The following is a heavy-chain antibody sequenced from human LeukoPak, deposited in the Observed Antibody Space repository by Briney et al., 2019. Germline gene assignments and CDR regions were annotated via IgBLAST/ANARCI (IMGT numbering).Heavy chain of an antibody. Sequence: GGSLRLSCAASGFNFSSYAMSWVRQAPGKGLEWVSAISGSGGSTYYADSVKGRFTISRDNSKNTLYLQMNSLRAEDTAVYYCAMQGYSSSWYPFDYWGQGTLVTVSS. D-gene: IGHD6-13*01. V-gene: IGHV3-23*01. CDR2: ISGSGGST. CDR1: GFNFSSYA. J-gene: IGHJ4*02. CDR3: AMQGYSSSWYPFDY.